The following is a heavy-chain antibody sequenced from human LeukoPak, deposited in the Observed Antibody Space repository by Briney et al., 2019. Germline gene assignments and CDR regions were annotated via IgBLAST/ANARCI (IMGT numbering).Heavy chain of an antibody. Sequence: PSETLSLTCAVYGGSFSGYYWSWIRQPPGKGLEWIGEINHSGSTNYNPSLKSRVTISVDTSKKQFSLKLSSVTPADPPVNYCGRRYCSSTSCYRTYNWFDPWGQGTLVTVSS. CDR2: INHSGST. D-gene: IGHD2-2*01. V-gene: IGHV4-34*01. CDR1: GGSFSGYY. J-gene: IGHJ5*02. CDR3: GRRYCSSTSCYRTYNWFDP.